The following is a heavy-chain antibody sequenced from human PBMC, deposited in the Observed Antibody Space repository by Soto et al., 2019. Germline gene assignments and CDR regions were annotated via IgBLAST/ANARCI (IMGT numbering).Heavy chain of an antibody. CDR2: ISGSGGST. V-gene: IGHV3-23*01. CDR1: GFTFSSYA. D-gene: IGHD2-2*02. CDR3: AKGAHCSSTSCYNRLSGYSGYDYF. J-gene: IGHJ4*02. Sequence: GGSLRLSCAASGFTFSSYAMSWVRQAPGKGLEWVSAISGSGGSTYYADSVKGRFTISRDNSKNTLYLQMNSLRAEDTAVYYCAKGAHCSSTSCYNRLSGYSGYDYFWGQGTLVTVSS.